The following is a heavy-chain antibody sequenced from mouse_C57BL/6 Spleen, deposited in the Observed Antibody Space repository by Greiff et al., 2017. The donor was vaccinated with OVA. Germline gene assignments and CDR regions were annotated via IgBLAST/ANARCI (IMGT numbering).Heavy chain of an antibody. J-gene: IGHJ2*01. V-gene: IGHV1-75*01. CDR2: IFPGSGST. CDR3: ARWITTVVPHFDY. Sequence: QVQLKQSGPELVKPGASVKISCKASGYTFTDYYINWVKQRPGQGLEWIGWIFPGSGSTYYNEKFKGKATLTVDKSSSTAYMLLSSLTSEDSAVYFCARWITTVVPHFDYWGQGTTLTVSS. D-gene: IGHD1-1*01. CDR1: GYTFTDYY.